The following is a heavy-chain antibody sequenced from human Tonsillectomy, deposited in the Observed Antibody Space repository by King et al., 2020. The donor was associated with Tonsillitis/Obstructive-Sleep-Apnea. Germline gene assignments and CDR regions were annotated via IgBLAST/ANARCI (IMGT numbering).Heavy chain of an antibody. Sequence: QLVQSGGGVVQPGRSLRLSCAASGFTFSSYAMHWVRQAPGKGLEWVAVISYDGSNKYYADSVKGRFTISRDNSKNTLYLQMNSLRAEDTAVYYCARGGCSSTSCHLDYWGQGTLVTVSS. J-gene: IGHJ4*02. CDR2: ISYDGSNK. D-gene: IGHD2-2*01. CDR3: ARGGCSSTSCHLDY. V-gene: IGHV3-30*01. CDR1: GFTFSSYA.